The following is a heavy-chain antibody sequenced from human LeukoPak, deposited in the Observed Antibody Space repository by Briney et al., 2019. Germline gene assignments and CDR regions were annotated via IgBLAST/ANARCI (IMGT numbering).Heavy chain of an antibody. CDR3: AKEPSYIWGTYRYTDYFDY. Sequence: GGSLRLSCAASGFTFSSYSMNWVRQAPGKGLEWVSSITSSSSYIYYADSVKGRFTISRDNAKNSLYLQMSGLRAEDTAVYYCAKEPSYIWGTYRYTDYFDYWGQGTLVTVSS. D-gene: IGHD3-16*02. CDR2: ITSSSSYI. CDR1: GFTFSSYS. V-gene: IGHV3-21*01. J-gene: IGHJ4*02.